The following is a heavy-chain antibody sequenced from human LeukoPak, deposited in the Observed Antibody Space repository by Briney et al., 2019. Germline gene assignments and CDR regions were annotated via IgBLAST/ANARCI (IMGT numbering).Heavy chain of an antibody. V-gene: IGHV3-11*01. J-gene: IGHJ4*02. CDR3: ARDLRTYYYDSRATGSFDY. CDR2: ISSSGSTI. CDR1: GFTFSDYY. Sequence: GGSLRLSCAASGFTFSDYYMSWIRQAPGKGLEWVSYISSSGSTIYYADSVKGRFTISRDNAKNSLYLQMNSLRAEDTAVYYCARDLRTYYYDSRATGSFDYWGQGTLVTVSS. D-gene: IGHD3-22*01.